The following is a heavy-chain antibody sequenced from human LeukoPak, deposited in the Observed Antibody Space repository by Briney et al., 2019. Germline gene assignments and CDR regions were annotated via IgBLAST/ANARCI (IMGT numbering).Heavy chain of an antibody. J-gene: IGHJ4*02. CDR3: ARDTEYYYDSSGYRTFDY. D-gene: IGHD3-22*01. Sequence: GGSLRFSCAASGFTFSSYSMNWVRQAPGKGLEWVSSISSSSSYMYYADSVKGRFTISRDNAKNSLYLQMNSLRAEDTAVYYCARDTEYYYDSSGYRTFDYWGQGTLVTVSS. CDR2: ISSSSSYM. CDR1: GFTFSSYS. V-gene: IGHV3-21*01.